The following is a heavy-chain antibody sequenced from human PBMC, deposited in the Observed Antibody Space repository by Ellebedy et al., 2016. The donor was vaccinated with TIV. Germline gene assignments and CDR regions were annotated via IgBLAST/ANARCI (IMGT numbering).Heavy chain of an antibody. CDR3: AKDRTSGSYYYYYYMDV. Sequence: GESLKISXAASGFTFSSYSMNWVRQAPGKGLEWVSSISSSSSYIYYADSVKGRFTISRDNSKNTLYLQMNSLRAEDTAVYYCAKDRTSGSYYYYYYMDVWGKGTTVTVSS. J-gene: IGHJ6*03. CDR2: ISSSSSYI. CDR1: GFTFSSYS. D-gene: IGHD1-26*01. V-gene: IGHV3-21*04.